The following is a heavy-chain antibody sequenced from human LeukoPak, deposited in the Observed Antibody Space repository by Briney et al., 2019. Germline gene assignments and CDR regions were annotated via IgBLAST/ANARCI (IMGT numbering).Heavy chain of an antibody. CDR1: GGSFSGYY. V-gene: IGHV4-34*01. CDR3: ASSNSSSRFDP. J-gene: IGHJ5*02. Sequence: SETLSLTCAVYGGSFSGYYWSWIRQPPGKGLEWIGEINHSGSTNYNPSLKSRVTISVDTSKNQFSLKLSSVTAADTAVYYCASSNSSSRFDPWGQGTLVTVSS. D-gene: IGHD4-11*01. CDR2: INHSGST.